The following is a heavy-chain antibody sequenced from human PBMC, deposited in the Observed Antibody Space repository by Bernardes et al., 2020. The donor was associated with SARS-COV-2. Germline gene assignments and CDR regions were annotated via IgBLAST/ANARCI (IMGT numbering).Heavy chain of an antibody. CDR1: GGSISASNF. D-gene: IGHD2-15*01. V-gene: IGHV4-4*02. Sequence: SETLSLTCAVSGGSISASNFWSWVRQSPGKGLEWIGKIHHTGSTSSNPSLSGRVIMSVDKSKNHFSLKLTSVTAADTAIYYCARDYSRPFLYYGMDVWGQGTTVTVSS. CDR2: IHHTGST. J-gene: IGHJ6*02. CDR3: ARDYSRPFLYYGMDV.